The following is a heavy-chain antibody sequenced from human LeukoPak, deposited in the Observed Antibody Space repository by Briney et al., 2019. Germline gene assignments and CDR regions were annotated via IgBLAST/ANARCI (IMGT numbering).Heavy chain of an antibody. D-gene: IGHD2-2*01. Sequence: GAAVKVSCKASGYTFTSYGISWVRQAPGQGLEWMGWINPNSGGTNYAQKFQGRVTMTRDTSISTAYMELSRLRSDDTAVYYCARGRYCSSTSCYSTPYHDYWGQGTLVTVSS. V-gene: IGHV1-2*02. J-gene: IGHJ4*02. CDR1: GYTFTSYG. CDR2: INPNSGGT. CDR3: ARGRYCSSTSCYSTPYHDY.